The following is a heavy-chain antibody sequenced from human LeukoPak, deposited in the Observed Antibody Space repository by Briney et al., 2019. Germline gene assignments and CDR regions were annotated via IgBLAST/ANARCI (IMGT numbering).Heavy chain of an antibody. CDR3: ARDGYFDY. J-gene: IGHJ4*01. Sequence: AASVKVSCKASGYTFTNYIISWVRQAPGQGLEWMGWINTDNGDTEYAQKLQGRVFMTTDTSTSTAYMELRSLRPDDTAFYYCARDGYFDYWGHGTLVTVSS. CDR1: GYTFTNYI. V-gene: IGHV1-18*04. CDR2: INTDNGDT.